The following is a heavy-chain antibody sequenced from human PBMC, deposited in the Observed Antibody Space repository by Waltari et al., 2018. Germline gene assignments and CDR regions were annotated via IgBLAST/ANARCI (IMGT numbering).Heavy chain of an antibody. V-gene: IGHV1-69*13. D-gene: IGHD6-13*01. Sequence: QVQLVQPESGAEVRKPGSSVWLSCKTSAATFSAYGINWVRQAPGQGLEWMGGIVPIYGTTNYAQRFQDRVTLSADKSTSTFYMELSSLRSDDTAVYYCARGGDGRRVSAGLANYFDSWGQGSLVIVSS. J-gene: IGHJ4*02. CDR3: ARGGDGRRVSAGLANYFDS. CDR1: AATFSAYG. CDR2: IVPIYGTT.